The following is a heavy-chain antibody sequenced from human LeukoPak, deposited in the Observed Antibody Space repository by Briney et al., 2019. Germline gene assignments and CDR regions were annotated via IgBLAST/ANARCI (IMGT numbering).Heavy chain of an antibody. CDR2: INSDGSST. CDR3: ARDLRSITIFGVVIRENWFDP. J-gene: IGHJ5*02. V-gene: IGHV3-74*01. CDR1: GFTFSSYW. Sequence: GGSLGLSCAASGFTFSSYWMHWDRQAPGKGLVWVSRINSDGSSTSYADSVKGRFTISRDNAKNTLYLQMNSLRAEDTAVYYCARDLRSITIFGVVIRENWFDPWGQGTLVTVSS. D-gene: IGHD3-3*01.